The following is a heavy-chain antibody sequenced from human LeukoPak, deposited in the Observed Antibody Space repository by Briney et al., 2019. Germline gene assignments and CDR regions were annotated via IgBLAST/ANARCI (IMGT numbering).Heavy chain of an antibody. J-gene: IGHJ2*01. V-gene: IGHV3-11*04. Sequence: PGGSLRLSCAASGFTLGDYYMSWIRQAPGKGLEWISYMSSTGNTIYYAESVKGRLTVSRDSANNSMSLQMTSLRAEDSAVYYCARSSSYFTYFGLWGRDTLVTVSS. CDR2: MSSTGNTI. CDR3: ARSSSYFTYFGL. D-gene: IGHD2/OR15-2a*01. CDR1: GFTLGDYY.